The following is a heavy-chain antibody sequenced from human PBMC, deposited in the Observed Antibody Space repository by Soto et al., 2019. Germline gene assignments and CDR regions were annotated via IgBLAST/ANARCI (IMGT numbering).Heavy chain of an antibody. V-gene: IGHV3-21*01. CDR1: GFAFRSYN. Sequence: EVQLVESGGGLVKPGGSLTLSCGASGFAFRSYNMNWVRQAPGKGLEWVASISSGSSNIYYADSVKGRFTISRDNAKNSLYLQLDSLRAEDSAVYYCASTTVVAATFDFWGQGTVVTVSS. CDR2: ISSGSSNI. CDR3: ASTTVVAATFDF. J-gene: IGHJ4*02. D-gene: IGHD2-15*01.